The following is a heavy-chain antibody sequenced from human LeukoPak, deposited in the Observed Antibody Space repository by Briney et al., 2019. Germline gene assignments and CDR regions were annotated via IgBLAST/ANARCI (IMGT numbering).Heavy chain of an antibody. CDR3: AKDRVVSYYYYGMDV. J-gene: IGHJ6*02. CDR2: ISGSGGST. Sequence: PGRSLRLSCAASGFSFDDYAMSWVRQAPGKGLEWVSAISGSGGSTYYADSVKGRFTISRDNSKNTLYLQMNSLRAEDTAVYYWAKDRVVSYYYYGMDVWGQGTTVTVSS. CDR1: GFSFDDYA. V-gene: IGHV3-23*01. D-gene: IGHD3-10*01.